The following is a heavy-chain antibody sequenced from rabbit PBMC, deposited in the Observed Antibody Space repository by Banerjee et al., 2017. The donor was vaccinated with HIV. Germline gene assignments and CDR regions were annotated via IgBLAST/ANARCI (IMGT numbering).Heavy chain of an antibody. J-gene: IGHJ4*01. CDR3: ARGDGSSSYAITYFKL. Sequence: QSLEESGGDLVQPGASLTLTCTASGFSFSTSYYISWVRQAPGKGLEWIGCIYTGSGSTYYASWAKGRFTISKTSSTTVTLQMTSLTAADTATYFCARGDGSSSYAITYFKLWDQGTLVTVS. D-gene: IGHD1-1*01. CDR2: IYTGSGST. V-gene: IGHV1S40*01. CDR1: GFSFSTSYY.